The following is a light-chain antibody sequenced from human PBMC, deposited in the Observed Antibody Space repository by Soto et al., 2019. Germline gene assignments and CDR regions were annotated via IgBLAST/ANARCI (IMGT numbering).Light chain of an antibody. CDR2: GAS. CDR3: LQRSSWPFT. Sequence: EIVLTQSPGTLSLSPGERATLSCRASQRLSSNYLAWFQQKPGQAPRLLIYGASSRATGIPDRFSGSGSGTDFTLTIPRLEPEDFAVYYCLQRSSWPFTFGPGTRVDVK. V-gene: IGKV3D-20*02. J-gene: IGKJ3*01. CDR1: QRLSSNY.